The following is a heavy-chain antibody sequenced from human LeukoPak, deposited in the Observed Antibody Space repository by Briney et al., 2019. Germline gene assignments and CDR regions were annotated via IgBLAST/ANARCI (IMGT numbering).Heavy chain of an antibody. CDR2: IYTSGST. D-gene: IGHD2-2*01. CDR1: GGSISSYY. J-gene: IGHJ6*02. V-gene: IGHV4-4*07. CDR3: ARVGLGYCSSTSCDSATYYYYGMDV. Sequence: SSETLSLTCTVSGGSISSYYWSWIRQPAGKGLEWIGRIYTSGSTNYNPSLKCRVTMSVDTSKNQFSLKLSSVTAADTAVYYCARVGLGYCSSTSCDSATYYYYGMDVWGQGTTVTVSS.